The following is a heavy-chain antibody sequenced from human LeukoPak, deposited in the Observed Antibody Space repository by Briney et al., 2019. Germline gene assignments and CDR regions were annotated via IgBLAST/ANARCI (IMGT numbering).Heavy chain of an antibody. J-gene: IGHJ4*02. D-gene: IGHD3-10*01. V-gene: IGHV4-30-2*01. CDR2: IYHSGST. Sequence: PSETLSLTCAVSGGSISSGGYSWSWIRQPPGKGLEWIGYIYHSGSTYYNPSLKGRVTISVDRSKNQFSLKLSSVTAADTAVYYCARDSGGSGNFDYWGQGTLVTVSS. CDR1: GGSISSGGYS. CDR3: ARDSGGSGNFDY.